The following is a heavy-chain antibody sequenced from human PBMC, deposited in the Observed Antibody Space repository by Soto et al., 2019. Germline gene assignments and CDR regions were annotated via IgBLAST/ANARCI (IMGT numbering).Heavy chain of an antibody. CDR2: ISGSGGST. Sequence: LGLSCAASGFTFSSYAMSWVRQAPGKGLEWVSAISGSGGSTYYADSVKGRFTISRDNSKNTLYLQMNSLRAEDTAVYYCARGGGGGPFDFWGQGTLVTVSS. J-gene: IGHJ4*02. CDR3: ARGGGGGPFDF. D-gene: IGHD2-21*01. V-gene: IGHV3-23*01. CDR1: GFTFSSYA.